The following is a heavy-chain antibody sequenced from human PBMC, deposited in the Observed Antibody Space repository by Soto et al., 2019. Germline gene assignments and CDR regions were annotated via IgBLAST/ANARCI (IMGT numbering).Heavy chain of an antibody. CDR1: GYTFTGDY. D-gene: IGHD3-10*01. Sequence: ASMKVCSKASGYTFTGDYIHWVRQAPGQGLEWVGLINPDTGGTNYVKKLQDRVTMTRDTSISTAYMELSSLRSDDTAVYFCARGSNSGSCWSQFYXWGQGTLFTVSX. CDR3: ARGSNSGSCWSQFYX. V-gene: IGHV1-2*02. CDR2: INPDTGGT. J-gene: IGHJ4*02.